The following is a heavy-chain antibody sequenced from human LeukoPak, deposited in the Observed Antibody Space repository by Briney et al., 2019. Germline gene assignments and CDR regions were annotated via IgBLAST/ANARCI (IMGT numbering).Heavy chain of an antibody. J-gene: IGHJ5*02. CDR2: IYYSGST. Sequence: SETLSLTCTVSGGSISSGDYYWSRIRQPPGKGLEWIGYIYYSGSTYYNPSLKSRVTISVDTSKNQFSLKLSSVTAADTAVYYCATRMTTVTLNWFDPWGQGTLVTVSS. V-gene: IGHV4-30-4*01. CDR1: GGSISSGDYY. D-gene: IGHD4-17*01. CDR3: ATRMTTVTLNWFDP.